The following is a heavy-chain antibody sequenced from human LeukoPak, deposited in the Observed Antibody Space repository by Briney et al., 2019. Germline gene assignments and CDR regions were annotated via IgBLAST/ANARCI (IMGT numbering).Heavy chain of an antibody. CDR3: ARDTAAATDAFDI. J-gene: IGHJ3*02. D-gene: IGHD6-13*01. V-gene: IGHV1-2*02. Sequence: ASVKVSCKASGYTFTGYYMHWVRQAPGQGLEWMGWINPNSGGTNYAQKFQGRVTMTRDTPISTAYMELSRLRSDDTAVYYCARDTAAATDAFDIWGQGTMVTVSS. CDR2: INPNSGGT. CDR1: GYTFTGYY.